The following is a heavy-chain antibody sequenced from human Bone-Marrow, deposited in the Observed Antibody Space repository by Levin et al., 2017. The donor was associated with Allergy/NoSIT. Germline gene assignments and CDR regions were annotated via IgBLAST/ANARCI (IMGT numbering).Heavy chain of an antibody. CDR3: AREWEPWDDAFDI. CDR2: IYHSGST. CDR1: GGSISSSNW. V-gene: IGHV4-4*02. J-gene: IGHJ3*02. D-gene: IGHD1-26*01. Sequence: SETLSLTCAVSGGSISSSNWWSWVRQPPGKGLEWIGEIYHSGSTNYNPSLKSRVTISVDKSKNQFSLKLSSVTAADTAVYYCAREWEPWDDAFDIWGQGTMVTVSS.